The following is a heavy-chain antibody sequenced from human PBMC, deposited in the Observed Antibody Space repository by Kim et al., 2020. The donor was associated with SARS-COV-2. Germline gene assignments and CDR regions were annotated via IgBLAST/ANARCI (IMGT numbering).Heavy chain of an antibody. D-gene: IGHD4-17*01. CDR1: GFTFGDYA. CDR3: TRNYGDYGYYYYMDV. J-gene: IGHJ6*03. CDR2: IRSKAYGGTT. Sequence: GGSLRLSCTASGFTFGDYAMSWFRQAPGKGLEWVGFIRSKAYGGTTEYSASVKGRFTISRDDSKSIAYLQMNSLKTEDTAVYYCTRNYGDYGYYYYMDVWGKGTTVTV. V-gene: IGHV3-49*03.